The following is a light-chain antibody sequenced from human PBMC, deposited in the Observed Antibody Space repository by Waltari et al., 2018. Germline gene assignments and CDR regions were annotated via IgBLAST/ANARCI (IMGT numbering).Light chain of an antibody. V-gene: IGLV3-19*01. CDR3: LSRDTSSTRL. CDR1: SPRRYY. Sequence: SSELTQDPAVSVALGQTVRTTCQGDSPRRYYASWYQQRPGQAPILVLYGKDNRPSGIPDRFSGSTSGNTASLTITGAQAEDEADYYCLSRDTSSTRLFGGGTRLTV. CDR2: GKD. J-gene: IGLJ2*01.